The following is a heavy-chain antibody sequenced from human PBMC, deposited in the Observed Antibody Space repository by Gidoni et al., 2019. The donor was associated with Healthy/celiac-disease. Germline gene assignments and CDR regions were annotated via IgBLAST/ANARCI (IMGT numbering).Heavy chain of an antibody. J-gene: IGHJ4*02. Sequence: QLQLQESGPGLVTPSETLSLTCTVSGGSISSSSYYWGWIRQPPGKELEWIGSIYYSGSTYYNPSRKSRVTISVDTSQSQFSLKLSSVTATDTAVYYCAREDGYSGNDWGQGTLVTVSS. CDR2: IYYSGST. V-gene: IGHV4-39*02. D-gene: IGHD5-12*01. CDR1: GGSISSSSYY. CDR3: AREDGYSGND.